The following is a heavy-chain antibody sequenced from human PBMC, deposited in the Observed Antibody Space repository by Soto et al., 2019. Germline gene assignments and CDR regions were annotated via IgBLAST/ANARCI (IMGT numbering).Heavy chain of an antibody. CDR1: GYTFTSYD. CDR2: MNPNSGNT. CDR3: SRGVFPGHV. Sequence: QVQLVQSGAEVKKPGASVKVSCKASGYTFTSYDINWVRQATGQGLEGMGWMNPNSGNTGYAQKFRGSITMTRNTSISTTYMELRRVRFEDTAVYYCSRGVFPGHVWGQGTTVTVYS. V-gene: IGHV1-8*01. J-gene: IGHJ6*02.